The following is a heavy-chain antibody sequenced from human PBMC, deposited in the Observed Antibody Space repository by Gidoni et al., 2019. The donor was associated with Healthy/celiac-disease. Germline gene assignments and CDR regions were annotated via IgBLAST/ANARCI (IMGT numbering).Heavy chain of an antibody. CDR2: ISSSSSYI. J-gene: IGHJ4*02. V-gene: IGHV3-21*01. CDR3: ATEGGDYAPFDY. Sequence: EVQLVESGGGLVKPGGSLRLSCAASGFTFSSYSMNWVRQAPGKGLEWVSFISSSSSYIYYADSVKGRFTISRDNAKNSLYLQMNSLRAEDTAVYYCATEGGDYAPFDYWGQGTLVTVSS. D-gene: IGHD2-21*02. CDR1: GFTFSSYS.